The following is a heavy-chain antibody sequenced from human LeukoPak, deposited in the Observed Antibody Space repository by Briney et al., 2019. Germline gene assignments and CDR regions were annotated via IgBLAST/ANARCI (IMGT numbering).Heavy chain of an antibody. CDR1: GFTVANDR. Sequence: PGGSLRLSCAASGFTVANDRMSWVRQAPGKGLEWVSTVYGGGNTAYADSVKSLFTNSRDTSKNTLLLQMNGLRAEDTALYFCVRERFGAIVENWGQGALVIVSS. D-gene: IGHD5-24*01. CDR2: VYGGGNT. J-gene: IGHJ4*02. V-gene: IGHV3-53*01. CDR3: VRERFGAIVEN.